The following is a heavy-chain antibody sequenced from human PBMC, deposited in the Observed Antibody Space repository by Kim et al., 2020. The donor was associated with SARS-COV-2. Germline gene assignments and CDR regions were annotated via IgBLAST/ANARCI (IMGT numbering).Heavy chain of an antibody. J-gene: IGHJ4*02. V-gene: IGHV1-18*01. CDR1: GYTFTSYG. D-gene: IGHD4-17*01. Sequence: ASVKVSCKASGYTFTSYGISWVRQAPGQGLEWLGCVGAYNGDTNYAQNLQGRVTLTTDTSTSTAFLELRSLRSDDTAVYFCARDRVYGVDTFDFLGQGTL. CDR2: VGAYNGDT. CDR3: ARDRVYGVDTFDF.